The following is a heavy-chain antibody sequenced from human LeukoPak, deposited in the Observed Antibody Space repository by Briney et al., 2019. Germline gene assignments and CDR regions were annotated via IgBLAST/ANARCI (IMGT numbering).Heavy chain of an antibody. V-gene: IGHV3-23*01. CDR1: GLTFSTYA. D-gene: IGHD2-2*01. J-gene: IGHJ6*02. CDR3: AQDRGARYPFGMDV. Sequence: GGSLRLSCAASGLTFSTYAMRWIRQAPGKGLEWVSSIGGGGTTSYADSVKGRFTISRDLYKITVYLQMNSLRAEDTAVYYCAQDRGARYPFGMDVWGQGTTVTVSS. CDR2: IGGGGTT.